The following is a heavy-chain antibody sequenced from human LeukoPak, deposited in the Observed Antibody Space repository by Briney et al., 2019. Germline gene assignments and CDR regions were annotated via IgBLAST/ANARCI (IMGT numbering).Heavy chain of an antibody. J-gene: IGHJ4*02. D-gene: IGHD6-19*01. CDR1: GFTFRDYS. V-gene: IGHV3-23*01. CDR2: IARDDFT. CDR3: VKERDRGTDVADDFDL. Sequence: PGGSLRLSCVASGFTFRDYSMAWVRQVLGGGLDWVSAIARDDFTVYPDPLKGRFAISRDNSRNTLYLQMHSLRAEDTAVYYCVKERDRGTDVADDFDLWGQGTLVTVSS.